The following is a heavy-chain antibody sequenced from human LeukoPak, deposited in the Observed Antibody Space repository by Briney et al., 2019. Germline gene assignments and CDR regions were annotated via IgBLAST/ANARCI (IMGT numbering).Heavy chain of an antibody. CDR3: ARVPRGLPDY. CDR1: GFTFSSYS. CDR2: ISSSSSYI. V-gene: IGHV3-21*01. D-gene: IGHD4-17*01. Sequence: GGSLRFSCAASGFTFSSYSMNGVRQAPGKGLEWVSSISSSSSYIYYADSVKGRFTISRDNAKNSLYLQMNSLRAEDTAVYYCARVPRGLPDYWGQGTLVTVSS. J-gene: IGHJ4*02.